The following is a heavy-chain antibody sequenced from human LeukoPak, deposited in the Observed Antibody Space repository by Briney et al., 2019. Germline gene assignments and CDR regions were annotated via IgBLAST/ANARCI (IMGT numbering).Heavy chain of an antibody. V-gene: IGHV4-59*12. D-gene: IGHD5-18*01. Sequence: SETLSFTCTVSGVSISSYYWSWIRQPPGKGLEWIGYIYYSGSTNYNPSLKSRVTISVDTSKNQLSLKLSSVTAADTAVYHCASQSGYTYGFDSYFDYWGQGTLITVSS. CDR3: ASQSGYTYGFDSYFDY. CDR2: IYYSGST. CDR1: GVSISSYY. J-gene: IGHJ4*02.